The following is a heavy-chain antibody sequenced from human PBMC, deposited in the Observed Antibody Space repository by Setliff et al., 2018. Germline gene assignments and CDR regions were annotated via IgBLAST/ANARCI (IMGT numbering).Heavy chain of an antibody. V-gene: IGHV4-38-2*02. CDR2: MYHSGST. CDR3: ARERMYYNFWSGYSDY. Sequence: LSLTCAVSGYSISSDYYWGWIRQPPGKGLEWIGSMYHSGSTYYNPSLKSRVTISVDTSKNQLSLKLSSVTAADTAVYYCARERMYYNFWSGYSDYWGQGTLVTVSS. CDR1: GYSISSDYY. J-gene: IGHJ4*02. D-gene: IGHD3-3*01.